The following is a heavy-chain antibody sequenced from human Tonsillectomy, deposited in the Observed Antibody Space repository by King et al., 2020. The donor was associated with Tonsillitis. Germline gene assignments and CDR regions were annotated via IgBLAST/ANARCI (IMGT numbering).Heavy chain of an antibody. Sequence: QLVQSGTEVKKPGASVKVSCKASGYTYTGDYMHWVRQAPAQGLEWMGWINPNSGDTNYAQKFQGRVTMTRDTSISTAYMELSSLRSDDTAIYYCARDTPVKAFDIWGQGTMVTVSS. J-gene: IGHJ3*02. CDR2: INPNSGDT. CDR1: GYTYTGDY. D-gene: IGHD4-17*01. V-gene: IGHV1-2*02. CDR3: ARDTPVKAFDI.